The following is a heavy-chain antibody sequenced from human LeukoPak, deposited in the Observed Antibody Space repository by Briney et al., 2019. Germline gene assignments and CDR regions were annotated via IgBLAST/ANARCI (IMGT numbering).Heavy chain of an antibody. J-gene: IGHJ4*02. V-gene: IGHV3-74*01. CDR2: ISSDGTNT. CDR3: ARDRANIVVVSASEY. Sequence: GGSLRLSCAASGFTFSSHWMHWVRQAPGKGLVWVSRISSDGTNTNYADSVKGRFTISRDNAKNSLYLQMNSLRAEDTAVYYCARDRANIVVVSASEYWGQGTLVTVSS. D-gene: IGHD2-21*01. CDR1: GFTFSSHW.